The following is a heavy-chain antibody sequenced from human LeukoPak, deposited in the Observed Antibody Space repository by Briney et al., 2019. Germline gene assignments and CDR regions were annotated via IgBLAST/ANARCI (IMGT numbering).Heavy chain of an antibody. CDR2: ISRTGNI. CDR3: ARGQGAADY. Sequence: PSGTLSLTCVVSGGSISSRNWWGWVRQPPGKGLEWIGEISRTGNIDYDPSVRSRATISLDKSKSQFSLRLTSLTSADTAVYYCARGQGAADYWGQGILVIVSS. V-gene: IGHV4-4*02. D-gene: IGHD1-26*01. CDR1: GGSISSRNW. J-gene: IGHJ4*02.